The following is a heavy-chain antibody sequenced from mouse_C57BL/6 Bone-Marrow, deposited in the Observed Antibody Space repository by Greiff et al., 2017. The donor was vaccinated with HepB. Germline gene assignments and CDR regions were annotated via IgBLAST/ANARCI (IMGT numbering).Heavy chain of an antibody. CDR1: GYTFTSYW. J-gene: IGHJ4*01. CDR3: ARDRTYGSRNYAMDY. CDR2: IHPNSGST. D-gene: IGHD1-1*01. Sequence: VQLQQPGAELVKPGASVKLSCKASGYTFTSYWMHWVKQRPGQGLEWIGMIHPNSGSTNYNEKFKSKATLTVDKSSSTAYMQLSSLTSEDSAVYYCARDRTYGSRNYAMDYWGQGTSVTVSS. V-gene: IGHV1-64*01.